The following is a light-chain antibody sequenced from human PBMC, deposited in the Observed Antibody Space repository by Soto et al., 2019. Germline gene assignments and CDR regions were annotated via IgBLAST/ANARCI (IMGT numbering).Light chain of an antibody. CDR3: QQRYGTPRT. CDR2: AAS. Sequence: DIQMTQSPSSLSASVGDRVTITCRASQSISTFLNWYQQKPGKAPKLLIYAASSLQSGVPSRFSGRGSGTEFTLTISSLQPEDFATYYCQQRYGTPRTFGQGTKLEIK. CDR1: QSISTF. V-gene: IGKV1-39*01. J-gene: IGKJ2*01.